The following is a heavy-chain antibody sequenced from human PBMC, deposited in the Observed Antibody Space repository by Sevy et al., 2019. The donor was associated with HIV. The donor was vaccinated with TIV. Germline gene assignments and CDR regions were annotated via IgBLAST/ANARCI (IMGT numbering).Heavy chain of an antibody. CDR1: GFTFSDYY. CDR3: ARVRLGYCSGGSCYSPPYFDY. D-gene: IGHD2-15*01. CDR2: ISSSSSYT. Sequence: GGSLRLSCAASGFTFSDYYMSWIRQAPGKGLEWVSYISSSSSYTNDADSVKGRFTISRDNAKNSLYLQMNSLRAEDTAVYYCARVRLGYCSGGSCYSPPYFDYWGQGTLVTVSS. J-gene: IGHJ4*02. V-gene: IGHV3-11*06.